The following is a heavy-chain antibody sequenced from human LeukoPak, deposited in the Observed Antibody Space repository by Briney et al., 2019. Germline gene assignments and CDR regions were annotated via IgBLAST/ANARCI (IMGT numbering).Heavy chain of an antibody. CDR1: GFTFSNAW. CDR2: IYYSGST. D-gene: IGHD3-16*02. V-gene: IGHV4-59*01. Sequence: GSLRLSCAASGFTFSNAWMSWVRQAPGKGLEWIGYIYYSGSTNYNPSLKSRVTISVDTSKNQFYLKLSSVTAADTAVYYCARGGSYRSFDYWGQGTLVTVSS. CDR3: ARGGSYRSFDY. J-gene: IGHJ4*02.